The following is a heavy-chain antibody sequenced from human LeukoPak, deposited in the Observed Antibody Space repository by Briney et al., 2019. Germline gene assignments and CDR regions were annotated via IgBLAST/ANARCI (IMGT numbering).Heavy chain of an antibody. J-gene: IGHJ4*02. CDR2: IKSKTAGGTT. D-gene: IGHD2-21*01. CDR3: TDWQNY. CDR1: GFTFSNAW. V-gene: IGHV3-15*01. Sequence: PGGSLRLSCVASGFTFSNAWMYWVRQGPGKGLVWVGRIKSKTAGGTTDYAAPVKGRFTISRDDSKNTLYMQMNSLKTEDTAVYYCTDWQNYWGQGTLVTVSS.